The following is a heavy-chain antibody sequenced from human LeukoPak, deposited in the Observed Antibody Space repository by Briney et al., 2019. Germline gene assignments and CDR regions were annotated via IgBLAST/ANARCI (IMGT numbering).Heavy chain of an antibody. D-gene: IGHD3-16*02. CDR2: IYPGDSDT. V-gene: IGHV5-51*01. CDR3: ARHLDYDYVWGSYRRYYFDY. CDR1: RYSFTSYW. Sequence: PGESLQISSKGSRYSFTSYWIGWVRQMPGKGLEWMGIIYPGDSDTRYSPSFQGQVTISADKSISTAYLQWSSLKASDTARYYCARHLDYDYVWGSYRRYYFDYWGQGTLVTVSS. J-gene: IGHJ4*02.